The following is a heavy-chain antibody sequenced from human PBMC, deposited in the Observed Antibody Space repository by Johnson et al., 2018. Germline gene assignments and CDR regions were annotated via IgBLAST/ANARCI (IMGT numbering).Heavy chain of an antibody. Sequence: QVQLVESGAEVKKPGSSVKVSCKASGGTFSSYTISWVRQAPGQGLEWMGRIIPILGIANYAQKFQGRVTITADNSTGTAYMVLSSLGSEDTAVYYCARPVDTAMADAFDIWGQGTMVTVSS. J-gene: IGHJ3*02. CDR2: IIPILGIA. CDR1: GGTFSSYT. D-gene: IGHD5-18*01. V-gene: IGHV1-69*09. CDR3: ARPVDTAMADAFDI.